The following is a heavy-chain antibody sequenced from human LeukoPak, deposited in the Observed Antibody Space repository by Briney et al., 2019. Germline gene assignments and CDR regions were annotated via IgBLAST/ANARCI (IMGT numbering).Heavy chain of an antibody. V-gene: IGHV3-23*01. D-gene: IGHD3-22*01. CDR1: GFTFSSYA. J-gene: IGHJ4*02. Sequence: GGSLRLSCAASGFTFSSYAMSWVRQAPGKGLEWVSGISGSGGSTYYADSVKGRFTIFRDNSKNTLYLQMNSLRAEDTAVYYCAKARNDSSGYYFDYWGQGTLVTVSS. CDR2: ISGSGGST. CDR3: AKARNDSSGYYFDY.